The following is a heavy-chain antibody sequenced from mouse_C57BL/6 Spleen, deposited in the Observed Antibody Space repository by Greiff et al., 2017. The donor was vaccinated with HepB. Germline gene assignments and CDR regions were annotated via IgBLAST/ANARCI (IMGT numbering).Heavy chain of an antibody. CDR1: GYTFTDYE. CDR2: IDPETGGT. CDR3: TRSKFITTVGYAMDY. J-gene: IGHJ4*01. V-gene: IGHV1-15*01. D-gene: IGHD1-1*01. Sequence: QVQLQQSGAELVRPGASVTLSCKASGYTFTDYEMHWVKQTPVHGLEWIGAIDPETGGTAYNQKFKGKAILTADKSSSTAYMELRSLTSEDSAVYYCTRSKFITTVGYAMDYWGQGTSVTVSS.